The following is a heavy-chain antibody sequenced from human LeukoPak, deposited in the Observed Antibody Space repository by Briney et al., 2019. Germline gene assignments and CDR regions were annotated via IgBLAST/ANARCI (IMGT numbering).Heavy chain of an antibody. J-gene: IGHJ4*02. D-gene: IGHD4-23*01. CDR3: ARDGSHDYGGNSVPSFDY. Sequence: SETLSLTCTVSGYSISSGYYWGWIRQPPGKGLEWIGSIYHSGSTYYNPSLKSRVTISVDTSKNQFSLKLSSMTAADTAVYYCARDGSHDYGGNSVPSFDYWSQGTLVTVSS. V-gene: IGHV4-38-2*02. CDR2: IYHSGST. CDR1: GYSISSGYY.